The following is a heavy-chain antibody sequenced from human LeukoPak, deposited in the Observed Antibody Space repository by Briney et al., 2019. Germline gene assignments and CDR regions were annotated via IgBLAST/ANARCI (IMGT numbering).Heavy chain of an antibody. CDR3: AKNGDRGAYCTGGTCYPYFYYYMDV. CDR2: ISSTGGTT. D-gene: IGHD2-15*01. V-gene: IGHV3-23*01. J-gene: IGHJ6*03. CDR1: GFTFNNYA. Sequence: PGGSLRLSCAASGFTFNNYAMSWVRQAPGKGLEWVSSISSTGGTTYYADSVKGRFTISRDNSKNTLYLQMNSLRAEDTAIYYCAKNGDRGAYCTGGTCYPYFYYYMDVWGKGTTVTI.